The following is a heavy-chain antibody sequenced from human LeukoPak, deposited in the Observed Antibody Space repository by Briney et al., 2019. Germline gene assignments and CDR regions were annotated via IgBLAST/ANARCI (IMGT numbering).Heavy chain of an antibody. CDR3: ARAPVGYSYGLRHIYYMDV. CDR2: IYNRGTN. D-gene: IGHD5-18*01. J-gene: IGHJ6*03. CDR1: GFTVSSNY. Sequence: GSLRLSCAASGFTVSSNYMSWVRQPPGKGLEWIGSIYNRGTNHYNPSLKSRVTISVDTSKNHFSLKLSSVTAADTAVYYCARAPVGYSYGLRHIYYMDVWGKGTTVTVSS. V-gene: IGHV4-59*08.